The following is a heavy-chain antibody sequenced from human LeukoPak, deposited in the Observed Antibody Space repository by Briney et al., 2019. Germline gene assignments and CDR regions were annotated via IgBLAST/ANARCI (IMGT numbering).Heavy chain of an antibody. D-gene: IGHD6-13*01. J-gene: IGHJ5*02. CDR1: GFTFSSYA. V-gene: IGHV3-23*01. CDR2: ITGSGGNT. Sequence: PGGSLRLSCAASGFTFSSYAMSWVRQAPGKGLEWVSTITGSGGNTYYADSAKGRFTISRDNSKNTLYLQMNSLRAEDTAIYYCAKESPVAATGRSWFDPWGQGTLVTVSS. CDR3: AKESPVAATGRSWFDP.